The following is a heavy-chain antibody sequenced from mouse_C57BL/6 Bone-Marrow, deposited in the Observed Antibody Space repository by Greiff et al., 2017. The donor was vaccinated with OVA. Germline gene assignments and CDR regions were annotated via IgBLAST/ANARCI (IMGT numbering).Heavy chain of an antibody. CDR3: ARGRELLRKDD. CDR1: GYTFTSYW. D-gene: IGHD1-1*01. Sequence: QVQLQQPGAELVMPGASVKLSCKASGYTFTSYWMHWVKQRPGQGLEWIGEIDPSDSYTNYNQKFKGKSTLTVDKSSSTAYMQLSSLTSEDSAVYYCARGRELLRKDDWGKGTTLTVSS. CDR2: IDPSDSYT. V-gene: IGHV1-69*01. J-gene: IGHJ2*01.